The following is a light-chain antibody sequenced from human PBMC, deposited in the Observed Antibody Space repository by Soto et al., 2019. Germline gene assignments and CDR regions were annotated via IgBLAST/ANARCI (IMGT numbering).Light chain of an antibody. CDR3: SSYTSSSTLDV. V-gene: IGLV2-14*01. J-gene: IGLJ2*01. Sequence: QAVVTQPASVSGSPGQSITISCTGTSSDVGGYNYVSWYQQHPGKAPKLMIYDVSNRPSGVSNRFSGSKSGNTASLTISGLQAEDEADYYCSSYTSSSTLDVFGGGTKLTVL. CDR2: DVS. CDR1: SSDVGGYNY.